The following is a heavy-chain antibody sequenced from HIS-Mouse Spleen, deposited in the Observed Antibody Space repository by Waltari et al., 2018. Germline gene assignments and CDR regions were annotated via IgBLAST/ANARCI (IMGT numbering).Heavy chain of an antibody. CDR2: IYYSGST. J-gene: IGHJ2*01. D-gene: IGHD6-13*01. CDR1: GASIRRSSYY. CDR3: AREIPYSSSWYDWYFDL. Sequence: QLQLQESGPGLVKPPETPSLTRPVAGASIRRSSYYWGGIRQPAGKGLEWIGSIYYSGSTYYNPSLKSRVTISVDTSKNQFSLKLSSVTAADTAVYYCAREIPYSSSWYDWYFDLWGRGTLVTVSS. V-gene: IGHV4-39*07.